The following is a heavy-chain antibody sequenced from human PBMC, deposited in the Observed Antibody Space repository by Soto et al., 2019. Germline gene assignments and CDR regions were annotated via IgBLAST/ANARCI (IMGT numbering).Heavy chain of an antibody. CDR3: ETCYVRTFCY. CDR1: GGSFSVYY. CDR2: INHSGST. D-gene: IGHD2-2*01. Sequence: SETLSLTCAVYGGSFSVYYWNWIRQPPVKGLEWIGEINHSGSTNCNTSLKSRGTISVDTAKNQFSLSLSSVAAAEAPVYDCETCYVRTFCYWGYRTLV. J-gene: IGHJ4*01. V-gene: IGHV4-34*01.